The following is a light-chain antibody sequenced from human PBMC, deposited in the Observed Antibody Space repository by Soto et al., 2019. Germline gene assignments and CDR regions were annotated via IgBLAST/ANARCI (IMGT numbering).Light chain of an antibody. Sequence: DIQMTQSPSSLSASVGDRVTITCRASQSISNYLNWYQQKPGKAPKLLIYGTSSLQSGVPSRFSGSGSGTDLTLSISSLQPEDFATYYCPQSYSTPLTFGGGTKVEIK. CDR3: PQSYSTPLT. CDR2: GTS. CDR1: QSISNY. V-gene: IGKV1-39*01. J-gene: IGKJ4*01.